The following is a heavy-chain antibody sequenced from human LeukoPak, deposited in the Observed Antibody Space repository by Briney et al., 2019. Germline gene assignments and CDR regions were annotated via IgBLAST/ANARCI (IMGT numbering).Heavy chain of an antibody. Sequence: GGSLRLSCAASGFTVSNNYMSWVRQAPGKGLEWVSTIHSSGNTYFADSVKGRFTISRDNSKNTLYLQMNSLRAEDTAVYYCARDWEYDAFDIWGQGTMVTVSS. CDR1: GFTVSNNY. J-gene: IGHJ3*02. CDR2: IHSSGNT. CDR3: ARDWEYDAFDI. D-gene: IGHD1-26*01. V-gene: IGHV3-53*01.